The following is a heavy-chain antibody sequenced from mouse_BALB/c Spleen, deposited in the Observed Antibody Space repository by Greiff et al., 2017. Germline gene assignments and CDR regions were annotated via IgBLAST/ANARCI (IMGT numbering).Heavy chain of an antibody. V-gene: IGHV5-9-3*01. CDR1: GFTFSSYA. CDR3: ARHPQRDYFDD. Sequence: EVKLVESGGGLVKPGGSLKLSCAASGFTFSSYAMSWVRQTPEKRLEWVATISSGGSYTYYPDSVKGRFTISRDNAKNTLYLQMSSLRSEDTAMYYCARHPQRDYFDDWGQGTTLTVSS. J-gene: IGHJ2*01. CDR2: ISSGGSYT.